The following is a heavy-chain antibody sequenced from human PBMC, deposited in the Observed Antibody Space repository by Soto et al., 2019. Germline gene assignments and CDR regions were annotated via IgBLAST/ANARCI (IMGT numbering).Heavy chain of an antibody. Sequence: QVQLDQSGAEVKKPGSSVKISCKASGGTLSDHGVSWLRQAPGQGLEWVGGTIPVFNTAKYAPKFQVRVTIAADKSTKIAFMELGSLRSADTAFYYCARGVYGSVNYYTGPSAFDIWGQGTLVIVSS. CDR1: GGTLSDHG. CDR2: TIPVFNTA. CDR3: ARGVYGSVNYYTGPSAFDI. J-gene: IGHJ3*02. V-gene: IGHV1-69*06. D-gene: IGHD3-10*01.